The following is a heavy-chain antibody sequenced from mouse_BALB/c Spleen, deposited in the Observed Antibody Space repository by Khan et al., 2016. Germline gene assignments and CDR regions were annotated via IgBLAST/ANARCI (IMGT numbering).Heavy chain of an antibody. V-gene: IGHV4-1*02. CDR3: ARRRFGGYFDV. CDR1: GFDFSRYW. CDR2: INPDSSPI. Sequence: EVKLLESGGGLVQPGGSLKLSCAASGFDFSRYWMTWVRQAPGKGLEWIGEINPDSSPINYTPSLKDQFIISRDNAKNTLFLQMSKVRSEDTGLCYCARRRFGGYFDVGGAGTTVTVSS. J-gene: IGHJ1*01.